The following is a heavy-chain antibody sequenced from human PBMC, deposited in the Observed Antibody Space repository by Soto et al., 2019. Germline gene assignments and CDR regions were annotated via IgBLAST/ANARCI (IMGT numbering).Heavy chain of an antibody. J-gene: IGHJ4*02. CDR1: GFTFSSYA. Sequence: EVQLLESGGGLVQPGGSLRLSCAASGFTFSSYAMSWVRQAPGRGLAWVSGISVSGGSTYYADSEKVRFTISRDNSKNTLYLQMNSLRAEDTAVYYCASNTRYDPPDYWGQGTLVTVSS. V-gene: IGHV3-23*01. CDR2: ISVSGGST. D-gene: IGHD3-16*01. CDR3: ASNTRYDPPDY.